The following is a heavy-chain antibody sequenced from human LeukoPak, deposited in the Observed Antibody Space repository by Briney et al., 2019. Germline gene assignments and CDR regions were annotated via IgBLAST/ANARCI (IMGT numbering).Heavy chain of an antibody. D-gene: IGHD3-22*01. CDR2: IYHSGST. J-gene: IGHJ5*02. V-gene: IGHV4-4*02. CDR3: ARRLLLRSWFDP. CDR1: GGSISSSNW. Sequence: SETLSLTCAVSGGSISSSNWWSWVRQPPGKWLEWIGEIYHSGSTNYNPSLKSRVTISVDKSKNRFSLKLSSVTAADTAVYYCARRLLLRSWFDPWGQGTLVTVSS.